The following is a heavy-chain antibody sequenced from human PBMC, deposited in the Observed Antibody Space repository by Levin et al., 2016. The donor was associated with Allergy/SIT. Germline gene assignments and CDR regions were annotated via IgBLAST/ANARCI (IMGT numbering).Heavy chain of an antibody. CDR2: IYYSGDT. CDR1: SASIRNDY. D-gene: IGHD1-14*01. J-gene: IGHJ4*02. CDR3: ARLKEPLWEPRFDY. V-gene: IGHV4-59*01. Sequence: SETLSLTCTVSSASIRNDYWSWIRQPPGKGLESIGYIYYSGDTSYNPSLKSRVTFSVDTSKNQFSLKLTSVTAADTAVYFCARLKEPLWEPRFDYWGQGMLVTVSS.